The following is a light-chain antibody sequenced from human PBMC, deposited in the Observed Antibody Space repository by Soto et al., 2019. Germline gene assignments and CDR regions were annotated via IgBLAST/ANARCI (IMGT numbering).Light chain of an antibody. CDR2: GAS. Sequence: EIVLTQSPGTLSLSPGERATLSCRASQSVSSSYLAWYQQKPGQAPRLLIYGASSRATGITDLFSGSGSGTAVNITISRLEHEEFAVYYCQQYCSSLYTFGQGTMLEIK. V-gene: IGKV3-20*01. CDR1: QSVSSSY. CDR3: QQYCSSLYT. J-gene: IGKJ2*01.